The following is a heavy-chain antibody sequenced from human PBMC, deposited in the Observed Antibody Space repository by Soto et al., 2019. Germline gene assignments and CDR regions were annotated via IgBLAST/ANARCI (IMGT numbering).Heavy chain of an antibody. CDR3: AIPPPIEVAGPDY. CDR1: GGSISGSPYH. D-gene: IGHD6-19*01. Sequence: ASETLSLTCPVSGGSISGSPYHWGWIRQPPGKGLEWIGSIGDNGAVYYNPSLTGRATLLVDTSKNRFSLNLNSVTAADTAVYYCAIPPPIEVAGPDYWGQGTLVTVSS. CDR2: IGDNGAV. J-gene: IGHJ4*02. V-gene: IGHV4-39*02.